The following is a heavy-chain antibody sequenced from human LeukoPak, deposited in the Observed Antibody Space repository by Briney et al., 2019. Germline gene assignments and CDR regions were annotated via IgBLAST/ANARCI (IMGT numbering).Heavy chain of an antibody. CDR2: IYSGGST. CDR1: GFTVSSNC. J-gene: IGHJ3*02. D-gene: IGHD2-15*01. Sequence: PGGSLILSCAAPGFTVSSNCMSWVRQAPGKGLEWVSVIYSGGSTYYADSVKGRFTISRDNSKNTLYLQMNSLRAEDTAVFYCATAASPRDAFDIWGQGTMVTVSS. CDR3: ATAASPRDAFDI. V-gene: IGHV3-66*01.